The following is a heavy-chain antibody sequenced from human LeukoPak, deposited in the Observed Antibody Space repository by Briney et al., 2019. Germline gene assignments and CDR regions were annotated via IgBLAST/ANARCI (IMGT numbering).Heavy chain of an antibody. CDR3: ARAYYYDSSGYDY. V-gene: IGHV4-59*01. D-gene: IGHD3-22*01. Sequence: SETLSLTCTVSGGSISSYYWSWIRQPPGKGLEWIGYIYYSGSTNYNPSLKSRVTISVDTSKNQFSLKLSSVTAADTAVYYCARAYYYDSSGYDYWGQGTLVIVSS. J-gene: IGHJ4*02. CDR2: IYYSGST. CDR1: GGSISSYY.